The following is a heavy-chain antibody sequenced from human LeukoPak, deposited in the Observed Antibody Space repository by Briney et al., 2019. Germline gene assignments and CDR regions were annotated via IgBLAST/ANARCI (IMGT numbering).Heavy chain of an antibody. J-gene: IGHJ6*03. CDR1: GFTFSSYS. CDR3: ARDNGGDYMDV. V-gene: IGHV3-21*01. Sequence: GGSLRLSCAASGFTFSSYSMNWVRQAPGKGLEWVSSISSSSSYIYYADSVKGRFTISGDNAKNSLYLQMNSLRAEDTAVYYCARDNGGDYMDVWGKGTTVTVSS. D-gene: IGHD4-23*01. CDR2: ISSSSSYI.